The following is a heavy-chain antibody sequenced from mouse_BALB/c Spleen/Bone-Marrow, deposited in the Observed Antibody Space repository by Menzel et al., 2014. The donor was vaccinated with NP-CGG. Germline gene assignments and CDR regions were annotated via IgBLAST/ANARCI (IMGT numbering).Heavy chain of an antibody. CDR2: VNPDSSTI. V-gene: IGHV4-1*02. J-gene: IGHJ3*01. CDR1: GFDFSGFW. Sequence: EVQRVESGGGLVQPGGSLKLSCAASGFDFSGFWMGWVRQAPGKGLEWIGEVNPDSSTINYTPSLKDRFIISRDNAKNTPYLQMSKVRSEDTALYYCARLGYYGGFAYWGQGTLVTVSA. D-gene: IGHD2-3*01. CDR3: ARLGYYGGFAY.